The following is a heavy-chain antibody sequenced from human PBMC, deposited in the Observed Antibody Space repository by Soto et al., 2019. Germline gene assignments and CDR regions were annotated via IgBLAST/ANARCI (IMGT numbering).Heavy chain of an antibody. J-gene: IGHJ5*02. CDR2: INAGNGNT. V-gene: IGHV1-3*01. CDR1: GYTFTSYA. Sequence: QVQLVQSGAAVKKPGASVKVSCKASGYTFTSYAMHWVRQAPVQRLEWMGWINAGNGNTKYSQKFQGRVTITRDTSASTAYMELSSLRSEDTAVYSCARDPGPDCSSTSCYRGWFDPWGQGTLVTVSS. D-gene: IGHD2-2*01. CDR3: ARDPGPDCSSTSCYRGWFDP.